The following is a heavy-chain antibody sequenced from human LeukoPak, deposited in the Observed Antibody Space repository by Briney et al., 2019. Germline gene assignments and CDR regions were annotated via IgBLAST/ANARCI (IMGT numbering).Heavy chain of an antibody. J-gene: IGHJ4*02. CDR1: GYSFTTYW. CDR3: ARQNNWNYGY. CDR2: IYPGDSET. V-gene: IGHV5-51*01. D-gene: IGHD1-7*01. Sequence: GESLKISCKGSGYSFTTYWIGWVRQMPGKGLEWMGIIYPGDSETRYSPSFQGQVTISADKSFRTAYLQWSSLKASDTAMYYCARQNNWNYGYWGQGTLVTVSS.